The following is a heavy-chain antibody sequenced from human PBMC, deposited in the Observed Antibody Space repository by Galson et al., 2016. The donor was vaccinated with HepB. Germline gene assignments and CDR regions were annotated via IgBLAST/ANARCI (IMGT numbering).Heavy chain of an antibody. D-gene: IGHD5-18*01. V-gene: IGHV3-20*04. Sequence: SLRLSCAASGFNLDDYVMSWVHQAPGKGLEWVSDINWNGGRTVYADSVKGRFTISRDNAKNSLYLQMNSLRAEDTALYYCARVGEDTGMAEFDFWGQGTLVTVSS. CDR2: INWNGGRT. CDR3: ARVGEDTGMAEFDF. J-gene: IGHJ4*02. CDR1: GFNLDDYV.